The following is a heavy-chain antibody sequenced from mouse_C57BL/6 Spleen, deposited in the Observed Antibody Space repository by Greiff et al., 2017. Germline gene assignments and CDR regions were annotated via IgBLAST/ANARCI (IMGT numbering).Heavy chain of an antibody. J-gene: IGHJ4*01. Sequence: VQLQQSGPELVKPGASVKISCKASGYAFSSSWMNWVKQRPGKGLEWIGRIYPGDGDTNYNGKFKGKATLTADKSSSTAYMQLSSLTSEDSAVYFCARSPATPGDYWGQGTSVTVSS. CDR1: GYAFSSSW. D-gene: IGHD1-1*01. V-gene: IGHV1-82*01. CDR2: IYPGDGDT. CDR3: ARSPATPGDY.